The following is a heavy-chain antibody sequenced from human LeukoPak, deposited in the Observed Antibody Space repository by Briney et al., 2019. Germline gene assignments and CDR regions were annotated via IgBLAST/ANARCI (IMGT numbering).Heavy chain of an antibody. J-gene: IGHJ3*02. V-gene: IGHV1-24*01. CDR2: FDPEDGET. Sequence: GASVKVSCKVSGYTLTELSMHWVRQAPGKGLERMGGFDPEDGETIYAQKFQGRVTMTEDTSTDTAYMELSSLRSEDTAVYYCATDRGQSGSYYLAFDIWCQGTMVTVSS. D-gene: IGHD1-26*01. CDR3: ATDRGQSGSYYLAFDI. CDR1: GYTLTELS.